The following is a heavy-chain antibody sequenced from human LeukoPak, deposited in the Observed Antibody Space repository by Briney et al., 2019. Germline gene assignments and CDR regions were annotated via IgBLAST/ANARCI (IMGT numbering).Heavy chain of an antibody. J-gene: IGHJ4*02. CDR2: IGNNGGGI. V-gene: IGHV3-23*01. Sequence: GGSLRLSCAASGFTFSSYAMSWVRQAPGKGLEWVSIIGNNGGGIHYADSVRGRFTISRDNSKNTLYLQMTNLRVDDTALYYCAIDPNWETHNWGQGVLVTVSS. D-gene: IGHD7-27*01. CDR3: AIDPNWETHN. CDR1: GFTFSSYA.